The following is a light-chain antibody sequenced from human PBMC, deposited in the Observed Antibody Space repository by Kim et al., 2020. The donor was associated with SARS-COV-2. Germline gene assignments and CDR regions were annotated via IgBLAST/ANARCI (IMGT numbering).Light chain of an antibody. CDR2: AAS. CDR3: QQSYITWT. V-gene: IGKV1-39*01. J-gene: IGKJ1*01. Sequence: DIQMTQPPSSLSASVGDRITITCRASQSISSYLNWYQQKPGKAPKLLIYAASSLQSGVPSRFSGSGSGTDFTLTISSLQPEDFATYSCQQSYITWTFGQGTKVDIK. CDR1: QSISSY.